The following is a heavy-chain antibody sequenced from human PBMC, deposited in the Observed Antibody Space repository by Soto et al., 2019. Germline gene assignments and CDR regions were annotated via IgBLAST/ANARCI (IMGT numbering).Heavy chain of an antibody. J-gene: IGHJ5*02. CDR2: INHSGST. CDR3: ARGRHDSSGYYYHAHQEYSWFDP. D-gene: IGHD3-22*01. V-gene: IGHV4-34*01. Sequence: LTCAVYGGSFSGYYWSWIRQPPGKGLEWIGEINHSGSTNYNPSLKSRVTISVDTSKNQFSLKLSSVTAADTAVYYCARGRHDSSGYYYHAHQEYSWFDPWGQGTLVTVSS. CDR1: GGSFSGYY.